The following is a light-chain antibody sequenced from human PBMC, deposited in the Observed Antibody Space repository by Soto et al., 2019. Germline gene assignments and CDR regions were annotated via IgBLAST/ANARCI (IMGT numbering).Light chain of an antibody. J-gene: IGKJ4*01. CDR1: QSVLSN. Sequence: DIVITQSPATLSVSPGERATLSCRASQSVLSNLAWYQQKPGQAPRLLIYGASSRATGIPDRFSGSGSGTDFTLTISRLEPEDFAVYYCQQYGSSPLTFGGGTKVDI. CDR3: QQYGSSPLT. CDR2: GAS. V-gene: IGKV3-20*01.